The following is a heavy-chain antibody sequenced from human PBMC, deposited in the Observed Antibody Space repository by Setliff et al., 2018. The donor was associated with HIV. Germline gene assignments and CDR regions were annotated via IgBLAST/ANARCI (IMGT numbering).Heavy chain of an antibody. CDR3: ARMYSGYDWSPAGARTRYFDY. Sequence: SETLSLTCAVSGYSISSGYYWGWIRQPPGKGLEWIGSIYHSGSTYYNPSLKSRVTISVDTSKNQFPLKLSSVTAADTAVYYCARMYSGYDWSPAGARTRYFDYWGQGTLVTVSS. V-gene: IGHV4-38-2*01. J-gene: IGHJ4*02. CDR1: GYSISSGYY. D-gene: IGHD5-12*01. CDR2: IYHSGST.